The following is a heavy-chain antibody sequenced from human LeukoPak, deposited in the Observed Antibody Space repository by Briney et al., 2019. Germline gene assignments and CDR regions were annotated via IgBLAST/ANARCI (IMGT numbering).Heavy chain of an antibody. Sequence: ASVKVSCKVPGYTFPNYGISWVRQAPGQGLEWMGWISACNANTNYAQKVQGRVTMTTDTSTSTAYMELRSLKSDDTAVYYCARDRIGVAATFDYWGQGTLLTVSS. CDR3: ARDRIGVAATFDY. V-gene: IGHV1-18*01. CDR1: GYTFPNYG. CDR2: ISACNANT. J-gene: IGHJ4*02. D-gene: IGHD6-19*01.